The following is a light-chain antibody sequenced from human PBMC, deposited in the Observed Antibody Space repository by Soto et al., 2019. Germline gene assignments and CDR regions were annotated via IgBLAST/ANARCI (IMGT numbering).Light chain of an antibody. CDR2: AAS. V-gene: IGKV1-6*01. CDR1: RDIGKD. CDR3: LQHFNFSWT. Sequence: AIQMTQSPSSLSASVGDRVTITCRASRDIGKDLGWYQQKPGKAPKHLIFAASNLQSGVPSRFSGGGSGTDFTLTISSLQADDFATYYCLQHFNFSWTFGQGTKVETK. J-gene: IGKJ1*01.